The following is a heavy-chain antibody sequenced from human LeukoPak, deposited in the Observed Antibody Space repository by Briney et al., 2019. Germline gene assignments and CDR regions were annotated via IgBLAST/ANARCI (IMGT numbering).Heavy chain of an antibody. V-gene: IGHV4-39*01. D-gene: IGHD2-21*02. J-gene: IGHJ4*02. CDR1: GFTFSSYA. Sequence: GSLRLSCAASGFTFSSYAMSWVRQAPGKGLEWIGSIYYSGSTYYNPSLKSRVTISVDTSKNQFSLKLSSVTAADTAVYYCARQWDGDCGGDCYPFDYWGQGTLVTVSS. CDR2: IYYSGST. CDR3: ARQWDGDCGGDCYPFDY.